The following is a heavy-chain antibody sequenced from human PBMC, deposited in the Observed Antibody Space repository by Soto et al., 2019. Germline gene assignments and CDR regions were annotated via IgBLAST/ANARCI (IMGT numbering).Heavy chain of an antibody. CDR3: TTAASIAARPARGYGMDV. V-gene: IGHV3-15*01. Sequence: PGGSLRLSCAASGFTFSNDWMSWVRQAPGKGLEWVGRIKSKTDGGTTDYAAPVKGRFTISRDDSKNTLYLQMNSLKTEDTAVYYCTTAASIAARPARGYGMDVWGQGTTVTVSS. D-gene: IGHD6-6*01. J-gene: IGHJ6*02. CDR1: GFTFSNDW. CDR2: IKSKTDGGTT.